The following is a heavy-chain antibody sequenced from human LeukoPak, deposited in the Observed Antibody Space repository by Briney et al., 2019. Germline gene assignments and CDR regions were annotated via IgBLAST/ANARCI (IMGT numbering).Heavy chain of an antibody. Sequence: PGGSLRLSCAASGFTFSSYWMSWVRQAPGKGLEWVANIKQDGSEKYYVDSVKGRFTISRDNSKNTLYLQMNSLRAEDTAVYYCAKDAGGGTGYSSGWYGYDDYWGQGTLVTVSS. CDR3: AKDAGGGTGYSSGWYGYDDY. V-gene: IGHV3-7*03. CDR1: GFTFSSYW. D-gene: IGHD6-19*01. CDR2: IKQDGSEK. J-gene: IGHJ4*02.